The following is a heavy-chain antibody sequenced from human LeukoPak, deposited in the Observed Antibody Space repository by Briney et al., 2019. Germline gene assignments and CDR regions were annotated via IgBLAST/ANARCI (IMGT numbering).Heavy chain of an antibody. V-gene: IGHV3-7*01. CDR1: GFTFSNYW. CDR3: ARDRWELLSNSYHYCGLDV. J-gene: IGHJ6*02. Sequence: GSLRPSCAASGFTFSNYWMSWVRQAPGKGLEWVANIKQDGSEKCYVDSVKGRFTISRDNAKNSLYLQMNSLRAEDTAVYYCARDRWELLSNSYHYCGLDVWGQGTTVTVSS. D-gene: IGHD2-15*01. CDR2: IKQDGSEK.